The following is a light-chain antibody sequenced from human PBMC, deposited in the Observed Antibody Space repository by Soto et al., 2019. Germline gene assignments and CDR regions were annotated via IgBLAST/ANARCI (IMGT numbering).Light chain of an antibody. J-gene: IGLJ2*01. CDR2: SNN. Sequence: QSVLTQPPSASGTPGQRVTISCSGSSSNIGSNTVNWYQQLPGTAPKLLIYSNNHRPSGVPDRSSGSKSGTSASLAISGLQSEDEADYYCAAWDDSLNGVVFGGGTKFTVL. CDR1: SSNIGSNT. V-gene: IGLV1-44*01. CDR3: AAWDDSLNGVV.